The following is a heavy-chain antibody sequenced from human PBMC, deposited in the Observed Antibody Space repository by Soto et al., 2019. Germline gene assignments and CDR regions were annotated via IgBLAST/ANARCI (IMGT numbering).Heavy chain of an antibody. CDR2: IYYSGST. CDR3: ARPVDFWSGTTRHNWFDP. D-gene: IGHD3-3*01. Sequence: PSETLSLTCTVSGGSISSSSYYWGWIRQPPGKGLEWIGSIYYSGSTYYNPSLKSRVTISVDTSKNQFSLKLSSVTAADTAVYYCARPVDFWSGTTRHNWFDPWGQGTLVTVSS. CDR1: GGSISSSSYY. V-gene: IGHV4-39*01. J-gene: IGHJ5*02.